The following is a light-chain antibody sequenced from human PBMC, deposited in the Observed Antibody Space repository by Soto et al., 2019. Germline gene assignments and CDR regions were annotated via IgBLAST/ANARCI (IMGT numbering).Light chain of an antibody. Sequence: QSVLSQPAPMSGFPGQSITIPCTGASSDIGLYNYVSWYQHHPGKAPKLLISEVNVRPSGLSDRFSASKAGNTASLTISGLQPEDEAYYYCSSLSTTSTPIVFGSGTKVTVL. CDR2: EVN. CDR1: SSDIGLYNY. J-gene: IGLJ1*01. CDR3: SSLSTTSTPIV. V-gene: IGLV2-14*01.